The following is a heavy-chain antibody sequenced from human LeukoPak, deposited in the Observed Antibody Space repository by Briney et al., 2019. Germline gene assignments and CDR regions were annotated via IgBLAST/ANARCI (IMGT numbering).Heavy chain of an antibody. D-gene: IGHD2-2*02. J-gene: IGHJ3*01. Sequence: SGTLSLTCAVSGGSISSSNWWSWVRQPPGKGLEWIGEIYHSGSTNYNPSLKSRVTISVDKSKNQFSLKLNSVTAADTAVYYCARHPGGYCSSTSCYTGGVFDFWGQGTMVTMSS. V-gene: IGHV4-4*02. CDR2: IYHSGST. CDR3: ARHPGGYCSSTSCYTGGVFDF. CDR1: GGSISSSNW.